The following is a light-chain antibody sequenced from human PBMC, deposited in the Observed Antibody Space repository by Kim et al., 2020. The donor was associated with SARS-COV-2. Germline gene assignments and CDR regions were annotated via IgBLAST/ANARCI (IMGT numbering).Light chain of an antibody. J-gene: IGKJ5*01. CDR2: AAS. CDR3: QQYGTLPGT. Sequence: EIVLTQSPGTLSLSPGERGTLSCRASQSVTNNYLAWYQRKPGRAPRLLIYAASGRATGIPDRFRGSGSGTEFTLAINRLEPEDFAVYYCQQYGTLPGTFGQGTRLEIK. V-gene: IGKV3-20*01. CDR1: QSVTNNY.